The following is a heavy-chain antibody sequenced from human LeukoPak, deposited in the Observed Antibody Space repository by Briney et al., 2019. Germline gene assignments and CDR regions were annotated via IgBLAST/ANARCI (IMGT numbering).Heavy chain of an antibody. CDR3: ARERRYYYDSSGPTLDAFDI. J-gene: IGHJ3*02. V-gene: IGHV3-30-3*01. CDR2: ISYDGSNK. CDR1: GFTFSSYA. Sequence: LSAMSLCLSCAASGFTFSSYAMHWLRQAPGKGLEGMAVISYDGSNKYYADSVRGGFTISRDNTKNTLYLQMNSLRAEDTAVYYCARERRYYYDSSGPTLDAFDIWGQGTMVTVSS. D-gene: IGHD3-22*01.